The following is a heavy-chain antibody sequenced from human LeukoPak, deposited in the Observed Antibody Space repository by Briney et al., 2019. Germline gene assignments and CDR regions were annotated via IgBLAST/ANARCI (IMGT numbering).Heavy chain of an antibody. Sequence: SETLSLTCTVSGGSITSYYWSWLRQPPGKGLEFIGYIFYSGSTDYNLSLKSRVTISVDTSKNQFSLKLSSVTAADTAVYYCARHMNSGTYPMDVWGQGTTVTVSS. CDR3: ARHMNSGTYPMDV. D-gene: IGHD1-26*01. CDR2: IFYSGST. V-gene: IGHV4-59*08. J-gene: IGHJ6*02. CDR1: GGSITSYY.